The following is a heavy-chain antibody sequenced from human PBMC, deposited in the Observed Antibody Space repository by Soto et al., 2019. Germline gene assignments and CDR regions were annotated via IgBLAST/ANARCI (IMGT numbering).Heavy chain of an antibody. J-gene: IGHJ6*02. CDR3: AKEGDFYWSGSDYTYYYYGMDV. Sequence: ASVKVSCKVSGYTLTELSMHWVRQAPGKGLEWMGGFDPEDGETIYAQKFQGRVTMTEDTSTDTAYMELSSLRSEDTAVYYCAKEGDFYWSGSDYTYYYYGMDVWGQGTTVTVSS. CDR1: GYTLTELS. V-gene: IGHV1-24*01. CDR2: FDPEDGET. D-gene: IGHD3-10*01.